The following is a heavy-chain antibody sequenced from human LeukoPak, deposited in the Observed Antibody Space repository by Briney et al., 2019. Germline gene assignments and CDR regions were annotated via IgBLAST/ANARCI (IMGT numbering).Heavy chain of an antibody. CDR3: ARDSYDSGLDY. V-gene: IGHV3-7*01. D-gene: IGHD3-10*01. Sequence: RGSLRLSCAASGFTFSSSWMSWVRQAPGKGLEWVANIKEDGSEKYYVDSVKGRFTISRDNAKNSVYLQMTSLRAEDTAVYYCARDSYDSGLDYWGQGTLVTVSS. J-gene: IGHJ4*02. CDR1: GFTFSSSW. CDR2: IKEDGSEK.